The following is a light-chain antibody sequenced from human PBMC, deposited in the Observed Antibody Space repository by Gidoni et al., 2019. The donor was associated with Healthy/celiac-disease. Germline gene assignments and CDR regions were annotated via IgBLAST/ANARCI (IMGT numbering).Light chain of an antibody. CDR3: QQSDSTPLFT. V-gene: IGKV1-39*01. CDR1: QSISSY. CDR2: AAS. Sequence: DIQMTRSPSSRSAAVGDRVTITCRERQSISSYLNWYQQKPGKAPKLLIYAASSLQSRVPTRVSGSGSGTDFTLTISSLQSDDLATDYYQQSDSTPLFTFXPXTKVDIK. J-gene: IGKJ3*01.